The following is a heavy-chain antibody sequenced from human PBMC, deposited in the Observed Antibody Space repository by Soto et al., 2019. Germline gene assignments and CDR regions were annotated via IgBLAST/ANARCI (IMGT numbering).Heavy chain of an antibody. CDR3: TTGREL. Sequence: EVQRVESGGGLVKPGGSLRLSCAASGFTFSKVWMSWVRQVPGKGLEWVGRIRSKADGGTTDNAAPVKGRFTISRDDSKDTLYLEMNSLKSEYTAVYYCTTGRELWGQGTMVTVSS. V-gene: IGHV3-15*01. CDR1: GFTFSKVW. D-gene: IGHD1-26*01. CDR2: IRSKADGGTT. J-gene: IGHJ3*01.